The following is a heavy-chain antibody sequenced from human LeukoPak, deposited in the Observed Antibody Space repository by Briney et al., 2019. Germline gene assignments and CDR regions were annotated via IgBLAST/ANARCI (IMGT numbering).Heavy chain of an antibody. CDR1: GLTCIGNE. Sequence: CAGSGLTCIGNERSWGRQAQRKRVEWVSCICSRRSSIYFADSVKGRITISRNTAKISLYMQMNSVRAEDTAVYYCARGYSYVFYWGQGTLVTVSS. CDR2: ICSRRSSI. V-gene: IGHV3-48*03. CDR3: ARGYSYVFY. J-gene: IGHJ4*02. D-gene: IGHD5-18*01.